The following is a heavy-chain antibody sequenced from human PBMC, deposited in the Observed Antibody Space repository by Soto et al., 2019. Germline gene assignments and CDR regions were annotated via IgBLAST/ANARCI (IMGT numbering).Heavy chain of an antibody. CDR1: GFTFSSYA. Sequence: PGGSLRLSCVASGFTFSSYAMSWVRQAPGKGLEWVSGITGGGGKTFYVESVKGRFTISRDNAKNSLYLQMNSLRAEDTAVYYCARVHRLWFGEQSSEHSTLNPWGQGTLVTVSS. V-gene: IGHV3-23*01. CDR2: ITGGGGKT. J-gene: IGHJ5*02. D-gene: IGHD3-10*01. CDR3: ARVHRLWFGEQSSEHSTLNP.